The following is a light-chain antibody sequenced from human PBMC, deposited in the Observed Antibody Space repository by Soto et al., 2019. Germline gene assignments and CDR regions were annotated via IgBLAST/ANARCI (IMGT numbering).Light chain of an antibody. V-gene: IGLV1-44*01. CDR2: SNN. Sequence: QLVLTQPASASGTPGQRVTISCSGSSSNIGSNPVSWYQQLPGTAPRLLIYSNNQLPSGVPDRFSGSKSGTSASLAISGLQSEDEADYYCAAWDDSLNGLMVFGGGTKLTVL. J-gene: IGLJ2*01. CDR3: AAWDDSLNGLMV. CDR1: SSNIGSNP.